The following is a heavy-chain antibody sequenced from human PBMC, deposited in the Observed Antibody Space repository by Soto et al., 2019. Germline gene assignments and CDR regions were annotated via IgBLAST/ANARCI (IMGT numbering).Heavy chain of an antibody. Sequence: QVQLVQSGAEVKKPGSSVKVSCKASGGIFSTYRISWVRQAPGQGLEWMGGIIPMFGQAKDAQKFQGRVTITADESTSTAYMELSSLRSEDTAVYYCARDRLPTYGDWHYGMDVWGQGTTVTVSS. D-gene: IGHD4-17*01. CDR1: GGIFSTYR. J-gene: IGHJ6*02. V-gene: IGHV1-69*12. CDR3: ARDRLPTYGDWHYGMDV. CDR2: IIPMFGQA.